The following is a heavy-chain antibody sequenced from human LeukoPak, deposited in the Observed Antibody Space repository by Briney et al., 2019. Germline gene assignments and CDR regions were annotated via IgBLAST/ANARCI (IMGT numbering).Heavy chain of an antibody. Sequence: GGSLRLSCAASGFTFSSYAVSWVRQAPGKGLEWVSAISGSGGSTYYADSVKGRFTISRDNSKNTLYLQMNSLRAEDTAVYYCSRLRGYSYGYNVYWGQGTLVTVSS. CDR1: GFTFSSYA. CDR3: SRLRGYSYGYNVY. CDR2: ISGSGGST. J-gene: IGHJ4*02. D-gene: IGHD5-18*01. V-gene: IGHV3-23*01.